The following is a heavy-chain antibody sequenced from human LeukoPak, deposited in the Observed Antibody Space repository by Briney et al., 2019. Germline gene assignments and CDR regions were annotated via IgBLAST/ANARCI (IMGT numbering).Heavy chain of an antibody. J-gene: IGHJ5*02. CDR1: GYTFIGHY. CDR3: SRAHIDDSSTSAPGTDGFDL. D-gene: IGHD6-13*01. V-gene: IGHV1-2*02. CDR2: IYPYSGVT. Sequence: SVTVSCKASGYTFIGHYIHWMRQAPGQGLAWVGWIYPYSGVTNYADNFQGRVTLTRDTSRTTAYLELSRLTPDDTAVHSCSRAHIDDSSTSAPGTDGFDLWGQGTRVTVSS.